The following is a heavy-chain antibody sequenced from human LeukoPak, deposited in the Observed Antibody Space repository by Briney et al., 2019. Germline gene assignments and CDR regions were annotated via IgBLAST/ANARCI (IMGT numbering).Heavy chain of an antibody. CDR3: ARGIAVAGPYYYYYYYMDV. CDR1: GGSISSFY. V-gene: IGHV4-59*12. J-gene: IGHJ6*03. CDR2: IYYSGST. Sequence: SETLSLTCTVSGGSISSFYWNWIRQPPGKGLEWIGYIYYSGSTNYNPSLKSRVTISVDTSKNQFSLKLSSVTAADTAVYYCARGIAVAGPYYYYYYYMDVWGKGTTVTISS. D-gene: IGHD6-19*01.